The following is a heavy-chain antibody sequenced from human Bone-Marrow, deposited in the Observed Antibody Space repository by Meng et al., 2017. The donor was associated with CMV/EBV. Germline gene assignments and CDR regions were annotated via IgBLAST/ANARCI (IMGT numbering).Heavy chain of an antibody. J-gene: IGHJ6*02. V-gene: IGHV4-39*01. D-gene: IGHD2-15*01. Sequence: SETLSLTCTVSGGSISSSSYYWGWIRQPPGKGLEWIGSIYYSGSTYYNPSLKSLVTISVDTSKNQFSLKLSSVTAADTAVYYCARPGYCSGGSCPTGPYYYYGMDVWGQGTTVTVSS. CDR3: ARPGYCSGGSCPTGPYYYYGMDV. CDR2: IYYSGST. CDR1: GGSISSSSYY.